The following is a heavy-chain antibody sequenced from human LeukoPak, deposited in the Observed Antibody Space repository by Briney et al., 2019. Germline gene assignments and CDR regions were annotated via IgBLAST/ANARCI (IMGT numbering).Heavy chain of an antibody. Sequence: GGSLRLSCAASGFTFSDYSMHWVRQAPGKGLEWVAFIRYDGSNKYYADSVKGRFTISRDNSKNTLYLQMNSLRAEDTAVYYCAKDDTVTYAFDIWGQGTMVTVSS. J-gene: IGHJ3*02. CDR1: GFTFSDYS. CDR2: IRYDGSNK. D-gene: IGHD4-11*01. V-gene: IGHV3-30*02. CDR3: AKDDTVTYAFDI.